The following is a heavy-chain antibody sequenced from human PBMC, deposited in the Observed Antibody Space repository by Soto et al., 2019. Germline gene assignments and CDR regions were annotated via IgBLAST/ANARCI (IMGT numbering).Heavy chain of an antibody. V-gene: IGHV6-1*01. J-gene: IGHJ4*02. CDR2: TYYRSKWHN. CDR3: AGHHQWLDS. Sequence: PXQTVSLTCAISGDSVSSNSAACNWIRQSPSRGLEWLGRTYYRSKWHNDFAVSVKSRITIKADTSKNQFSLQLNSVTPEDKAVYYCAGHHQWLDSWGQGTLVTVYS. CDR1: GDSVSSNSAA. D-gene: IGHD6-19*01.